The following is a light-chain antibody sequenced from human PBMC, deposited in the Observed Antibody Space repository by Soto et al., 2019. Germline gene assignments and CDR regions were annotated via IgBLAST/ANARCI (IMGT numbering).Light chain of an antibody. CDR3: QQYNNWSPYT. CDR1: QSISSN. Sequence: MTQSPSSLSASVGDRVTITCRASQSISSNLAWYQQKPGQAPRLLIYGASTRATGIPARFSGSGSGTEFTLTISSLQSEDFAVYYCQQYNNWSPYTFGQGTKLEIK. J-gene: IGKJ2*01. V-gene: IGKV3-15*01. CDR2: GAS.